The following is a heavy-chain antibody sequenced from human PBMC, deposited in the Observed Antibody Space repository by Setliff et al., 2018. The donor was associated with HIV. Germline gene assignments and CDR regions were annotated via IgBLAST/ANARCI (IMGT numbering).Heavy chain of an antibody. D-gene: IGHD3-22*01. CDR1: GAFIRNYY. CDR2: FYTGTT. Sequence: SETLSLTCTVSGAFIRNYYWSWIRQAPGRGLEWLGFFYTGTTYYNPSLKSRVTISVDTSKKQISLKVKSVTAADTAVYYCARAPTDHYDPTRLGDGLDIWGQGTMVTVS. J-gene: IGHJ3*02. CDR3: ARAPTDHYDPTRLGDGLDI. V-gene: IGHV4-4*08.